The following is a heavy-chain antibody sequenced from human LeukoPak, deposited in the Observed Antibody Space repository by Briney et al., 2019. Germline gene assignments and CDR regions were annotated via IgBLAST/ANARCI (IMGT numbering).Heavy chain of an antibody. D-gene: IGHD2-2*01. J-gene: IGHJ6*03. CDR2: INPSSGRT. Sequence: ASVKVSRKASGYTFTGYYMHWVRQAPGQGLEWMGWINPSSGRTNYAQNFQDRVAMTRDTSISTAYMELSSLRSDDTAVYYCARGSSIHVLLYHYYYMDVWGKGTTVAVSS. CDR1: GYTFTGYY. CDR3: ARGSSIHVLLYHYYYMDV. V-gene: IGHV1-2*02.